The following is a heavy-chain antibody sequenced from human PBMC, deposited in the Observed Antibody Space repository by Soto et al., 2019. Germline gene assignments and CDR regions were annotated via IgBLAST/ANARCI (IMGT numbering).Heavy chain of an antibody. V-gene: IGHV2-5*02. D-gene: IGHD6-13*01. CDR3: GLGHLAAVGRAFAV. J-gene: IGHJ3*01. Sequence: QITLKESGPTLVKPTQTLTLTCTFSGFSLSTSGVGVGWIRQPPGKALEWLVLIYGDDNKRYSPSLKNRLAITKDPSKNQVVLTMTTMEPVDAGTDYCGLGHLAAVGRAFAVWGQGTMVTVSS. CDR2: IYGDDNK. CDR1: GFSLSTSGVG.